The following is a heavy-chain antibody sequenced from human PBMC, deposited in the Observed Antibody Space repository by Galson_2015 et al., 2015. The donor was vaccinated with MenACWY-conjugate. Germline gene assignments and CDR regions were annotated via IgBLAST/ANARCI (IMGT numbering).Heavy chain of an antibody. CDR1: GYTFTSYG. CDR2: ISAYNGNT. V-gene: IGHV1-18*01. J-gene: IGHJ4*02. Sequence: SVKVSCKASGYTFTSYGISWVRQAPGKGLEWMGWISAYNGNTNYAQKLQGRVTMTTDTSTRIAYMEMRSLRSDDTAVYYCARGSHLIIIRSRTYVDDWGQGTPVTVSS. CDR3: ARGSHLIIIRSRTYVDD. D-gene: IGHD3-16*01.